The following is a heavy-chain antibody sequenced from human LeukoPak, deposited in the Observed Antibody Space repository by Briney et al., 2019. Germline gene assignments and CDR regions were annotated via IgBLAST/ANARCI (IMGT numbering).Heavy chain of an antibody. V-gene: IGHV3-7*01. Sequence: GGSLRLSCAASGFTFSSYRMNWVRQAPGKGLEWVANIRQDGSEKNYVDSVKGRFTISRDNAKNALYLQMNSLRVEDTAMYYCATTRSGAHWGQGTLVTVSS. CDR2: IRQDGSEK. CDR1: GFTFSSYR. CDR3: ATTRSGAH. D-gene: IGHD3-10*01. J-gene: IGHJ4*02.